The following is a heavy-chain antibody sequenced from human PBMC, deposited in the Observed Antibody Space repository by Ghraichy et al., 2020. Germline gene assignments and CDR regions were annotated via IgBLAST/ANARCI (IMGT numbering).Heavy chain of an antibody. CDR3: ARPRQPTYYCAMDV. Sequence: GGSLRLSCAASGFSFSNYWMTWVRQAPGKGLEWVANIRQDGNEIYYVDSVKGRFTISRDNAKNSLYLQMNSLRAEDTAVYYCARPRQPTYYCAMDVWGQGTTVTVS. CDR1: GFSFSNYW. CDR2: IRQDGNEI. D-gene: IGHD1-1*01. J-gene: IGHJ6*02. V-gene: IGHV3-7*01.